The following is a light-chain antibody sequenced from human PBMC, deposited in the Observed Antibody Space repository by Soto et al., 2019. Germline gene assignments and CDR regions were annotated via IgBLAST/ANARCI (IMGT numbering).Light chain of an antibody. CDR1: QSIDSY. Sequence: DIQITQSPSSLSASVGDRVTITCRASQSIDSYLKWYQQKPGKAPRLLIYAASNLQSGVPSRFSGSGSGTDFTLTISSLQPEDFATYYCQQSYSTPRTFGQGPRW. CDR2: AAS. J-gene: IGKJ1*01. CDR3: QQSYSTPRT. V-gene: IGKV1-39*01.